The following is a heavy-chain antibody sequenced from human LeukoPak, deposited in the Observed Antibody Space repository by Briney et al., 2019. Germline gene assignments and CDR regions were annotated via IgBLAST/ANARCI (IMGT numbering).Heavy chain of an antibody. CDR3: ARYHYYDSSGYYGGYFDY. V-gene: IGHV1-69*13. D-gene: IGHD3-22*01. CDR1: GGTFSSYA. Sequence: SVKVSCKASGGTFSSYAISWVRQAPGQGLEWMGGIIPILGTANYAQKFQDRVTITADESTSTAYMGLSSLRSEDTAVYYCARYHYYDSSGYYGGYFDYWGQGTLVTVSS. CDR2: IIPILGTA. J-gene: IGHJ4*02.